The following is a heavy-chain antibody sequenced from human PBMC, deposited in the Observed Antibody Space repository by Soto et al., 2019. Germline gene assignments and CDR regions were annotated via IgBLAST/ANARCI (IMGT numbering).Heavy chain of an antibody. CDR2: INHSGST. Sequence: LSLTCAVYGGSFSGYYWSWIRQPPGKGLEWIGEINHSGSTNYNPSLKSRVTISVDTSKNQFSLKLSSVTAADTAVYYCARVSGMAAAVTYNWFDPWGQGTLVTVSS. J-gene: IGHJ5*02. D-gene: IGHD6-13*01. V-gene: IGHV4-34*01. CDR1: GGSFSGYY. CDR3: ARVSGMAAAVTYNWFDP.